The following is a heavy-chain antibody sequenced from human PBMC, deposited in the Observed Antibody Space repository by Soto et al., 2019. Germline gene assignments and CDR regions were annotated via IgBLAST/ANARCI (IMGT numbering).Heavy chain of an antibody. Sequence: PGGSLRLSCAASGFTFSSYSMNWVRQAPGKGLEWVSSISSSSSYIYYADSVKGRFTISRDNAKNSLYLQMNSLRAEDTAVYYWARCLSRYYVRGGYGGLYYYSVLAVWGNGTTDPVS. CDR1: GFTFSSYS. CDR3: ARCLSRYYVRGGYGGLYYYSVLAV. V-gene: IGHV3-21*01. J-gene: IGHJ6*04. D-gene: IGHD3-22*01. CDR2: ISSSSSYI.